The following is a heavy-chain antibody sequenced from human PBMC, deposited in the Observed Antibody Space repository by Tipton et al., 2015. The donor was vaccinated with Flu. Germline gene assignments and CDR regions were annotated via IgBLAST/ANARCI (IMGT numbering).Heavy chain of an antibody. V-gene: IGHV3-73*01. CDR1: GFTFSGSA. CDR2: IRSKANSYAT. CDR3: IRHEGAQHY. J-gene: IGHJ4*02. D-gene: IGHD1-26*01. Sequence: QLVQSGGGLVQPGGSLKLSYAASGFTFSGSAMHWIRQASGKGLEWVGRIRSKANSYATAYAASVKGRFTISRDDSKNTAYLQMNSLKIEDTAVHYCIRHEGAQHYWGQGTLVSVSS.